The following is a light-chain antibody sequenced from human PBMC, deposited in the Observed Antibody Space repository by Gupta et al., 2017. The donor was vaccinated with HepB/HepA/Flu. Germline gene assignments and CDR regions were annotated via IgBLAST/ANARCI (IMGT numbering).Light chain of an antibody. CDR2: KDS. CDR1: ALPKQY. V-gene: IGLV3-25*03. J-gene: IGLJ1*01. CDR3: QSADSSGTYYD. Sequence: SYELTQPPSVSVSPGQTARLTCSGDALPKQYAYWYQQKPGQAPVLVIYKDSERPSGIPERFSGSSSGKTVTLTISGVQAEDEADYYCQSADSSGTYYDFGTGTKVTVL.